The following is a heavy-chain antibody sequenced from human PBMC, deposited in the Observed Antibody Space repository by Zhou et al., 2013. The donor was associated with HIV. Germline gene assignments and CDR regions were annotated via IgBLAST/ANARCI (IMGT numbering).Heavy chain of an antibody. J-gene: IGHJ3*02. V-gene: IGHV1-46*03. CDR3: NRGMQQWVNDAFDI. CDR1: GYAFTSYY. CDR2: INPGIGST. D-gene: IGHD6-13*01. Sequence: QVQLVQSGAEMKKPGASVNISCKASGYAFTSYYIHWVRQAPGQGLEWMGLINPGIGSTYYAEKFQGRITVTRDTSTNTVNMQLGTLTSEDTAVYYCNRGMQQWVNDAFDIWGQGTKVIVSS.